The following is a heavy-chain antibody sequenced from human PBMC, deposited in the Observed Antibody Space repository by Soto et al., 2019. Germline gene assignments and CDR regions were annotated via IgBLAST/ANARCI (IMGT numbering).Heavy chain of an antibody. CDR1: GFTFSSYW. J-gene: IGHJ6*02. Sequence: GGSLRLSCAASGFTFSSYWMSWVRQAPGKGLEWVANIKQDGSEKYYVDSVKGRFTISRDNAKNSLYLQMNSLRAEDTAVYYCARDRYSSSWTYYYYYYGMDAWGQGTTVTVSS. CDR2: IKQDGSEK. V-gene: IGHV3-7*01. D-gene: IGHD6-13*01. CDR3: ARDRYSSSWTYYYYYYGMDA.